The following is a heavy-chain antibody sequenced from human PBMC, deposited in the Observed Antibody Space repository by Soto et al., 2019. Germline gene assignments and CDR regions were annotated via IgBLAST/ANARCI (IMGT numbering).Heavy chain of an antibody. CDR1: GLIFSSYW. Sequence: EVQLEESGGGWVQPGGSLRLSCTGSGLIFSSYWMSWVRQAPGKGLEWVANIKQDGSETYYVDSVKGRFTISRDNAKNLLFMQMNSLRAEDTAAYYCAPVPRLHRIGVVAGSPDYWGQGTLVSVSS. V-gene: IGHV3-7*01. D-gene: IGHD6-19*01. J-gene: IGHJ4*02. CDR3: APVPRLHRIGVVAGSPDY. CDR2: IKQDGSET.